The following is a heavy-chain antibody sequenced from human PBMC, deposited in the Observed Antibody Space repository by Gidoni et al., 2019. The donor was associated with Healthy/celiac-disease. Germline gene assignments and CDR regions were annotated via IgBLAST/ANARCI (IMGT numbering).Heavy chain of an antibody. CDR1: GFTSGAYA. Sequence: VQLVESGGGLVQTGRALRLSSTASGFTSGAYATGWVRHGQGEGLGGVCFIVSIAYGGRTEYAASVKGRFTISRDDSKSIAYLQMNSLKTEDTAVYYCTRGGAVSGLSPRNDYWGQGTLVTVSS. CDR3: TRGGAVSGLSPRNDY. D-gene: IGHD6-19*01. V-gene: IGHV3-49*04. CDR2: IVSIAYGGRT. J-gene: IGHJ4*02.